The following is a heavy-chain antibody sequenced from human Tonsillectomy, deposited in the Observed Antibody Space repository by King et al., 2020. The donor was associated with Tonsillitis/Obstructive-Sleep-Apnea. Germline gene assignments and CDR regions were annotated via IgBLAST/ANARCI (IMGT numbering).Heavy chain of an antibody. CDR3: AKAMVQGIFITIFDY. J-gene: IGHJ4*02. V-gene: IGHV3-23*04. D-gene: IGHD3-10*01. Sequence: VQLVESGGGLVQPGGSLRLSCAASGITFSSYAMSWVRQAPGKGLEWGSTISGGGGSTYYADSVKGRFTISRDNSKNTLYLQMNSLRAEDTAVYYCAKAMVQGIFITIFDYWGQGTLVTVSS. CDR2: ISGGGGST. CDR1: GITFSSYA.